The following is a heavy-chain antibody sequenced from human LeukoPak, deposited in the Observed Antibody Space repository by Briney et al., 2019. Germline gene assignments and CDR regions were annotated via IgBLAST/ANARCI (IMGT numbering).Heavy chain of an antibody. D-gene: IGHD3-10*01. CDR2: ITNWNGTI. J-gene: IGHJ4*02. CDR1: GFAFIDYN. Sequence: GVLRLSCAASGFAFIDYNMNWVGQSPGKGLEWVSYITNWNGTIYYADSVKGRFTISRDNAKNSLYLQMNSLRAQDTAVYYCARSDAPMDKHFHYWGQGTLVTVSS. V-gene: IGHV3-48*04. CDR3: ARSDAPMDKHFHY.